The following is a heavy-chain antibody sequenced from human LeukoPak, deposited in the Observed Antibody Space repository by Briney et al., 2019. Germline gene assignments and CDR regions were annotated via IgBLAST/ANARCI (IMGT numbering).Heavy chain of an antibody. V-gene: IGHV4-59*01. CDR2: IYYSGST. CDR3: ARQRATIFWRYVGFFDY. J-gene: IGHJ4*02. Sequence: PSETLSLTCTVSGGSISSYYWSWIRQPPGKGLEWIGYIYYSGSTNYNPSLKSRVTISVDTSKNQFSLKLSSVTAADTAVYYCARQRATIFWRYVGFFDYWGQGTLVTVSS. D-gene: IGHD3-9*01. CDR1: GGSISSYY.